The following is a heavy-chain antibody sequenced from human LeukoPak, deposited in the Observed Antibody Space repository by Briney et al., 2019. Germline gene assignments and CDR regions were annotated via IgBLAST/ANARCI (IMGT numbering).Heavy chain of an antibody. J-gene: IGHJ4*02. V-gene: IGHV3-23*01. Sequence: GGTLRLSCAASGFTFSSYGMSWVRQAPGKGLEWVSAISGSGGSTYYADSVKGRFTISRDNSKNTLYLQMNSLRAEDTAVYYCAKVFGSSSGWIKAYFDYWGREPWSPSPQ. CDR2: ISGSGGST. CDR3: AKVFGSSSGWIKAYFDY. CDR1: GFTFSSYG. D-gene: IGHD6-19*01.